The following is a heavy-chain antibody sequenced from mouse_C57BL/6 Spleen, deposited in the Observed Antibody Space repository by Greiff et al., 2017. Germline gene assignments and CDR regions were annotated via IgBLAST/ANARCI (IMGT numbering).Heavy chain of an antibody. V-gene: IGHV1-64*01. D-gene: IGHD2-4*01. CDR3: ASAYYDYDEFAY. J-gene: IGHJ3*01. CDR1: GYTFTSYW. Sequence: QVQLKQPGAELVKPGASVKLSCKASGYTFTSYWMHWVKQRPGQGLEWIGMIHPNSGSTNYNEKFKSKATLTVDKSSSTAYMQLSSLTSEDSAVYYCASAYYDYDEFAYWGQGTLVTVSA. CDR2: IHPNSGST.